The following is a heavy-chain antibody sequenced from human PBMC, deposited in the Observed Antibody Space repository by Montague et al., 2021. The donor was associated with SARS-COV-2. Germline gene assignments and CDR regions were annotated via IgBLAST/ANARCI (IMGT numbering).Heavy chain of an antibody. V-gene: IGHV4-34*01. CDR1: GGSFSDYY. D-gene: IGHD3-22*01. Sequence: SETLSLTCAVHGGSFSDYYWGWIRQPPGKGLEWIGEINQSGRTNYNPSLNSRVTISVDTSKNLFSLKLSSVTAADTAVYYCARDAPTISMIVVVFTGAGWYFDLWGHGTLVTVSS. J-gene: IGHJ2*01. CDR3: ARDAPTISMIVVVFTGAGWYFDL. CDR2: INQSGRT.